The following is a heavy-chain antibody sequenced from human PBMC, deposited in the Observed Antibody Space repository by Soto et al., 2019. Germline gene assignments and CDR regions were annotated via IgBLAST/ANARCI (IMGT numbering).Heavy chain of an antibody. V-gene: IGHV1-69*06. Sequence: QVQLVQSGAEVKKPGSSVKVSCKASGGTFSSYAISWVRQAPGQGLEWMGGIIPIFGTANYAQKFQGRITITADKSTSTAYMELSSLRSEDTAVYYCASFLKDGYIPIHAADIWGQGTLVTVSS. CDR2: IIPIFGTA. D-gene: IGHD5-12*01. CDR3: ASFLKDGYIPIHAADI. CDR1: GGTFSSYA. J-gene: IGHJ3*02.